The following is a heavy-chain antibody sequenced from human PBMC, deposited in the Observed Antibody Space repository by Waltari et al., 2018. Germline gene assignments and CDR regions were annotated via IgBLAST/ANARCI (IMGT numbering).Heavy chain of an antibody. V-gene: IGHV4-59*12. J-gene: IGHJ5*02. CDR3: ARDSGPANWFDP. Sequence: QVQLQESGPGLVKPSETLSLTCTVSGGSISSYYWSWIRQPPGKGLEWIGYIYYSGSTYYNPSLKSRVTISVDTSKNQFSLKLSSVTAADTAVYYCARDSGPANWFDPWGQGTLVTVSS. CDR1: GGSISSYY. CDR2: IYYSGST.